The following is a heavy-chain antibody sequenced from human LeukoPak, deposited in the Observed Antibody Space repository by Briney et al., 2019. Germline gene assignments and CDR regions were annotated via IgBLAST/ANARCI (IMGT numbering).Heavy chain of an antibody. CDR1: GYSFTDYY. J-gene: IGHJ4*02. CDR3: ARGREIHGGSDTKLDDY. CDR2: ISPRSGDT. V-gene: IGHV1-2*02. Sequence: GASVKVSCRASGYSFTDYYMHWVRQAPGQGLEWMGWISPRSGDTSYAQKFQGRVTMTRDTSISTVDMDLSGLTSDDTAVFYCARGREIHGGSDTKLDDYWGQGTLVTVSS. D-gene: IGHD3-10*01.